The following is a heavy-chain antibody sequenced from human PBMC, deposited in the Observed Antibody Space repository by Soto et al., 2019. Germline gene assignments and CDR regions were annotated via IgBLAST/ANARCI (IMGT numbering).Heavy chain of an antibody. J-gene: IGHJ4*02. V-gene: IGHV3-33*01. D-gene: IGHD5-18*01. CDR2: IWDDGSNK. CDR3: ARDGKGGYSYGSVHFDY. Sequence: QVQLVESGGGVVQPGRSLRLSCAASGFTFSSYGMHWVRQAPGKGLEWVSVIWDDGSNKYYADSVKGRFTISRDNSKNTLYLQMNSLRAEDTAVYYCARDGKGGYSYGSVHFDYWGQGTLVTVSS. CDR1: GFTFSSYG.